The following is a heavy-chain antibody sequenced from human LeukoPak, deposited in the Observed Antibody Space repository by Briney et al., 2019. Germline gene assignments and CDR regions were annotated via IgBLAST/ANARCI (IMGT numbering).Heavy chain of an antibody. V-gene: IGHV1-2*02. CDR1: GYTFTDYY. Sequence: ASVKVSCKASGYTFTDYYIHWVRQAPGQGLEWMGWINPNSGGTNYAQKFQGRVTMTRNTSISTAYMELSSLRSEDTAVYYCARGQVGYDAFDIWGQGTMVTVSS. CDR3: ARGQVGYDAFDI. J-gene: IGHJ3*02. CDR2: INPNSGGT. D-gene: IGHD2-2*01.